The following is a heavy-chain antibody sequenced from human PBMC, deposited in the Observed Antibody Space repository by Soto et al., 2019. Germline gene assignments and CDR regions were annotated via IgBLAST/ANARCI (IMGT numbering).Heavy chain of an antibody. V-gene: IGHV4-34*01. CDR2: INHSGST. CDR3: ARGGRGYSYGRNFDY. Sequence: SETLSLTCAVYGGSFSGYYCSWIRQPPGKGLEWIGEINHSGSTNYNPSLKSRVTISVDTSKNQFSLKLSSVTAADTAVYYCARGGRGYSYGRNFDYWGQGTLVTVSS. D-gene: IGHD5-18*01. CDR1: GGSFSGYY. J-gene: IGHJ4*02.